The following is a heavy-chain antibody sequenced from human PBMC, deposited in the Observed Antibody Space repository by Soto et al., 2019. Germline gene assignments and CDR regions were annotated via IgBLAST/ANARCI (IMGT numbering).Heavy chain of an antibody. CDR2: TYYRSKWYK. Sequence: SQTLSLTCAISGDSVSSKSAAWNWIRQSPSRGLEWLGRTYYRSKWYKDYAVSVKSRIIINPETSKNQFSLQLNSVTPEDTAVYYCARGGSYCIGDCSYRFDSWGQGTLVTVS. CDR3: ARGGSYCIGDCSYRFDS. J-gene: IGHJ4*02. CDR1: GDSVSSKSAA. D-gene: IGHD2-21*02. V-gene: IGHV6-1*01.